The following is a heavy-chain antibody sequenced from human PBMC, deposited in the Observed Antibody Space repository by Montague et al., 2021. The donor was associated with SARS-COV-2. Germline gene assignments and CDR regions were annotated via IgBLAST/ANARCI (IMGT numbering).Heavy chain of an antibody. Sequence: ETLSLTCAVYGGSFSGYYWSWIRQPPGKGLEWIGEINHSGSTNYNPSLKSRVTISVDTSKNQFSLKLSSVTAADTAVYYCTREGYQVLWSDYYYYGMDVWGHGTTVTVSS. CDR2: INHSGST. D-gene: IGHD2-2*01. J-gene: IGHJ6*02. CDR3: TREGYQVLWSDYYYYGMDV. CDR1: GGSFSGYY. V-gene: IGHV4-34*01.